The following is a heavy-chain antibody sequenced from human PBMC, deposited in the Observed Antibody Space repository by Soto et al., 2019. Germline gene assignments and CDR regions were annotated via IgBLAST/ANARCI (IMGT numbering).Heavy chain of an antibody. V-gene: IGHV1-2*04. CDR1: GYTFTGYY. D-gene: IGHD6-6*01. CDR2: INPNSGGT. Sequence: GASVKVSCKASGYTFTGYYMHWVRQAPGQGLEWMGWINPNSGGTNYAQKFQGWVTMTRDTSISTAYMELSRLRSDDTAVYYCARTPGWGGSSSSHGGFYYYGMDVWGQGTMVTVSS. J-gene: IGHJ6*02. CDR3: ARTPGWGGSSSSHGGFYYYGMDV.